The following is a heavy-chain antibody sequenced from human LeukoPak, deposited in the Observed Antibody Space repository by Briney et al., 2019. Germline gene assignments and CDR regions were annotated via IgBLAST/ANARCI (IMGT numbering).Heavy chain of an antibody. CDR1: GGSFSGYY. CDR2: INHSGST. D-gene: IGHD3-10*01. Sequence: SETLSLTCAVYGGSFSGYYWSWIRQPPGKGLEWIGEINHSGSTNYNPSLKSRVTISVDTSKNQFSLKLSSVTAADTAVYYCARGGLLWFGELSHDAFDIWGQGTMVTVSS. V-gene: IGHV4-34*01. CDR3: ARGGLLWFGELSHDAFDI. J-gene: IGHJ3*02.